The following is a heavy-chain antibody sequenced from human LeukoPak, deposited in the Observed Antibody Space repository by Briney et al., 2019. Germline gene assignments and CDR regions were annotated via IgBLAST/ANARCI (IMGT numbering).Heavy chain of an antibody. V-gene: IGHV1-69*13. CDR3: ARSPTYYYDSSGYSTVHYFDY. CDR1: GGTFSCYA. D-gene: IGHD3-22*01. J-gene: IGHJ4*02. CDR2: IIPIFGTA. Sequence: SVKVSCKASGGTFSCYAISWVRQAPGQGLEWMGGIIPIFGTANYAQKFQGRVTITADESTSTAYMELSSLRSEDTAVYYCARSPTYYYDSSGYSTVHYFDYWGQGTLVTVSS.